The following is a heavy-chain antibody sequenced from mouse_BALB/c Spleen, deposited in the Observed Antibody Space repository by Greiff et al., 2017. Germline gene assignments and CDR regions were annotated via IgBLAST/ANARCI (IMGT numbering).Heavy chain of an antibody. CDR1: GYTFTSYW. CDR2: INPSTGYT. V-gene: IGHV1-7*01. D-gene: IGHD2-1*01. J-gene: IGHJ2*01. Sequence: QVQLKQSGAELAKPGASVKMSCKASGYTFTSYWMHWVKQRPGQGLEWIGYINPSTGYTEYNQKFKDKATLTADKSSSTAYMQLSSLTSEDSAVYYCARPYGNYAYFDYWGQGTTLTVSS. CDR3: ARPYGNYAYFDY.